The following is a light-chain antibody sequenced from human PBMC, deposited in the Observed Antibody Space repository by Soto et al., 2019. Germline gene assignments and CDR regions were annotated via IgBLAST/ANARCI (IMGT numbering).Light chain of an antibody. CDR3: CSYAGSYTV. CDR2: DVS. CDR1: SSDVGGYNY. J-gene: IGLJ2*01. Sequence: QSVLTQPRSVSGSPGQSVTISCTGTSSDVGGYNYVSWYQQHPGKAPKLMIYDVSKRPSGVPDRFSGSKSGNTASLTISGLQAEDEADYYCCSYAGSYTVFGGGTKVPS. V-gene: IGLV2-11*01.